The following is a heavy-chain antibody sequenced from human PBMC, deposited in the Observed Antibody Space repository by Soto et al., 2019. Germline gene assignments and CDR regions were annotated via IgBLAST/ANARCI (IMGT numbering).Heavy chain of an antibody. CDR2: IYYSGST. CDR3: AREPTYRLENYYYYGMDV. J-gene: IGHJ6*02. V-gene: IGHV4-31*01. D-gene: IGHD3-3*01. Sequence: QVQLQESGPGLVKPSQTLSLTCTVSGGSISSGGYYWSWIRQHPGKGLEWIGYIYYSGSTYYNPSLKSQFTISVATSKNQFSLKLSSVTAADTAVYYCAREPTYRLENYYYYGMDVWGQGTTVTVSS. CDR1: GGSISSGGYY.